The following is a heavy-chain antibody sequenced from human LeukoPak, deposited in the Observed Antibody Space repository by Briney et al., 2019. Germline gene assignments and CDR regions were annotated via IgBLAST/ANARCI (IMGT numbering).Heavy chain of an antibody. Sequence: ASVKVSCKASGGTFSSYGISWVRQAPGQGLEWMGWISAYNGNTNYAQKLQGRVTMTTDTSTSTAYMELRSLRSDDTAVYYCARYCSSTSCYFGTPDYWGQGTLVTVSS. D-gene: IGHD2-2*01. V-gene: IGHV1-18*01. CDR2: ISAYNGNT. CDR3: ARYCSSTSCYFGTPDY. J-gene: IGHJ4*02. CDR1: GGTFSSYG.